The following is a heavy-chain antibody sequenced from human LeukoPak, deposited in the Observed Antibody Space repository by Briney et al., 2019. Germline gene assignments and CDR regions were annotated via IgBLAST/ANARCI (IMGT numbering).Heavy chain of an antibody. CDR1: GFTFSSYA. Sequence: PGGSLRLSCAASGFTFSSYAMHWVRQAPGKGLEWVAVISYDGSNKYYADSVKGRFTISRDNSKNTLYLQMNSLRAEDTAVYYCARGAVSYYMDVWGKGTTVTVSS. CDR2: ISYDGSNK. CDR3: ARGAVSYYMDV. V-gene: IGHV3-30-3*01. J-gene: IGHJ6*03.